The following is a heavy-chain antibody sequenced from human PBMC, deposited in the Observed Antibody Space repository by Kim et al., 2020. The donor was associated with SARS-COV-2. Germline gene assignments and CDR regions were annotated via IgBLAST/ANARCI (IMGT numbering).Heavy chain of an antibody. J-gene: IGHJ6*02. Sequence: GGSLRLSCAASGFTFSSYGMHWVRQAPGKGLEWVAVISYDGSNKYYADSVKGRFTISRDNSKNTLYLQMNSLRAEDTAVYYCAKARRYSSSWYAPMDVWGQGTTVTVSS. CDR1: GFTFSSYG. CDR3: AKARRYSSSWYAPMDV. D-gene: IGHD6-13*01. CDR2: ISYDGSNK. V-gene: IGHV3-30*18.